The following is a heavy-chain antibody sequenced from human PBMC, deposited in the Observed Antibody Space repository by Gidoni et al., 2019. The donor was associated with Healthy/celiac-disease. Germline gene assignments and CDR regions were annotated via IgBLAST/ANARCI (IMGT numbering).Heavy chain of an antibody. CDR1: GFTFSSYA. D-gene: IGHD3-22*01. Sequence: EVQLLESGGGLVQPGGSLRLSCAASGFTFSSYAMSWFLQAPGQGLEWVSAISGSGGSKYYADSVKGRFTISRDNSKNTLYLQMNSLRAEDTAVYYCAKDRYDSSGYYPLFWYWGQGTLVTVSS. V-gene: IGHV3-23*01. CDR3: AKDRYDSSGYYPLFWY. J-gene: IGHJ4*02. CDR2: ISGSGGSK.